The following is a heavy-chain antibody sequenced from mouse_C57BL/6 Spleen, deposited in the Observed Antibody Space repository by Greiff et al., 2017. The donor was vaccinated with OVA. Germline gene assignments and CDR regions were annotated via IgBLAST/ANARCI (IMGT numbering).Heavy chain of an antibody. D-gene: IGHD1-1*01. CDR3: ARYIHYYGSSYYFDY. CDR2: IRNKANGYTT. J-gene: IGHJ2*01. Sequence: EVQLVESGGGLVQPGGSLSLSCAASGFTFTDYYMSWVRQPPGKALEWLGFIRNKANGYTTEYSASVKGRFTISRDNSQSILYLQMNALRAEDSATYYCARYIHYYGSSYYFDYWGQGTTLTVSS. CDR1: GFTFTDYY. V-gene: IGHV7-3*01.